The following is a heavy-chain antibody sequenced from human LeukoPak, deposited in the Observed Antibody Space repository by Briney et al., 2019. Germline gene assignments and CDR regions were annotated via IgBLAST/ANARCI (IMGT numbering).Heavy chain of an antibody. CDR1: GYSISSGYY. CDR2: IYYSGST. CDR3: ARSLYYYDSSGYYYVDRYFDY. V-gene: IGHV4-61*01. J-gene: IGHJ4*02. Sequence: SETLSLTCTVSGYSISSGYYWSWIRQPPGKGLEWIGYIYYSGSTNYNPSLKSRVTISVDTSKNQFSLKLSSVTAADTAVYYCARSLYYYDSSGYYYVDRYFDYWGQGTLVTVSS. D-gene: IGHD3-22*01.